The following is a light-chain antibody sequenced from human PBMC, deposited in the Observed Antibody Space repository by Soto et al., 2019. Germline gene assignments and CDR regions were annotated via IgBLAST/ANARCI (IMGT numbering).Light chain of an antibody. CDR1: QSINRF. J-gene: IGKJ5*01. CDR3: QQSYSPPPVT. V-gene: IGKV1-39*01. Sequence: IQIAPYPFSPSASFGDRITIPFLASQSINRFLNWYQQKPGKAPKLLIYAASSLQSGVPSRFSGSGSGTDFTLTISSLQPGDFATYYCQQSYSPPPVTFGQGTRLEIK. CDR2: AAS.